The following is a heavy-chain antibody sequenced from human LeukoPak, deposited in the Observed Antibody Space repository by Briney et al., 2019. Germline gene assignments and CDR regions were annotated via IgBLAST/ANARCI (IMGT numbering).Heavy chain of an antibody. J-gene: IGHJ4*02. D-gene: IGHD3-3*01. CDR2: ISAYNGNT. Sequence: GASVKVSCKASGYTFTSYGISWVRQAPGQGLEWMGWISAYNGNTNYAQKLQGRVTMTTDTSTSTAYMELRSLRSDDTAVYYCVPFWSGYPLRYWGQGTLSPSPQ. V-gene: IGHV1-18*01. CDR3: VPFWSGYPLRY. CDR1: GYTFTSYG.